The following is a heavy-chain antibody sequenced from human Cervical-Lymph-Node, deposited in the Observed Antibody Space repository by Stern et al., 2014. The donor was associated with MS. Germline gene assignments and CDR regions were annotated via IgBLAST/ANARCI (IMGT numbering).Heavy chain of an antibody. Sequence: QLQLQESGPGLVKPSQTLPLTCTVSGGSISSGDYYWSWIRQPPGKGLEWIWYIYYSGSTYYNPSLKSRVTISVDTSKNQFSLKLSSVTAADTAVYYCASLQDSSGYYFAYWGQGTLVTVSS. V-gene: IGHV4-30-4*01. J-gene: IGHJ4*02. CDR2: IYYSGST. CDR1: GGSISSGDYY. CDR3: ASLQDSSGYYFAY. D-gene: IGHD3-22*01.